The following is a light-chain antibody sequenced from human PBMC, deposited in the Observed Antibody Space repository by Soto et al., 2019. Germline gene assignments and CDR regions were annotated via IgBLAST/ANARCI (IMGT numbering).Light chain of an antibody. CDR3: QYCGTSRT. V-gene: IGKV3-11*01. Sequence: EIVLTQSPATLSLSPGERATLSCRPSQSVSSYLAWYQQKPGQAPRLLIYHASNRATGIPARFSGSGSGTDFTLTISGLEPEDSAVYYCQYCGTSRTFGQGTKVDIK. J-gene: IGKJ1*01. CDR1: QSVSSY. CDR2: HAS.